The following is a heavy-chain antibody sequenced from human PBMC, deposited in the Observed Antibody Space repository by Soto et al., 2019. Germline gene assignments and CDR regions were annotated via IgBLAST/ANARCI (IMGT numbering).Heavy chain of an antibody. Sequence: LRLSCAASGFTFSSYAMSWVRQAPGKGLEWVSAISGGGGSTYYADSVKGRFTISRDNSKNTLYLQMNSLRAEDTAVYYCAKVRGDIAAAGYYYYYGMDVWGQGTTVTVSS. CDR2: ISGGGGST. D-gene: IGHD6-13*01. CDR3: AKVRGDIAAAGYYYYYGMDV. J-gene: IGHJ6*02. CDR1: GFTFSSYA. V-gene: IGHV3-23*01.